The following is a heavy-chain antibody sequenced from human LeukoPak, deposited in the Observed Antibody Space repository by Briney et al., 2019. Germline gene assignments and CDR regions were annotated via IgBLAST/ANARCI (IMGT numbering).Heavy chain of an antibody. Sequence: ASVKVSCKASEYTFTSHAMNWVRQAPGQGLEWMGWINTNTGNPSYVQGFTGRFVFSLDTSVCTSYLQISSLKAEDTAVYFCARGDWTIWGQGTLVTVSS. CDR1: EYTFTSHA. J-gene: IGHJ4*02. CDR2: INTNTGNP. D-gene: IGHD2-21*02. V-gene: IGHV7-4-1*02. CDR3: ARGDWTI.